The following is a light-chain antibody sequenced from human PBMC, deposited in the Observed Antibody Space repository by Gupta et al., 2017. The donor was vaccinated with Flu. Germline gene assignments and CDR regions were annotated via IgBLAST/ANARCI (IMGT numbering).Light chain of an antibody. CDR1: ALAKQY. Sequence: DALAKQYAYWYQQKPGQAPVLVMYKDNERPSGIPERFSGSSSGTTVTLTISGVQPDDEADYYCQSADSSASSRDYVFGTGTKVTVL. CDR3: QSADSSASSRDYV. CDR2: KDN. V-gene: IGLV3-25*03. J-gene: IGLJ1*01.